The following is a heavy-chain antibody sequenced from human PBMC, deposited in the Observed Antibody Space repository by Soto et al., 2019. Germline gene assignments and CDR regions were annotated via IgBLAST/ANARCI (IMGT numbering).Heavy chain of an antibody. CDR1: GGSISSGGYY. CDR2: IYYSGST. J-gene: IGHJ6*02. V-gene: IGHV4-31*03. D-gene: IGHD3-3*01. CDR3: ARSRLAYYDFWSGHPRWGYYYYGMDV. Sequence: SETLSLTCTVSGGSISSGGYYWSWIRQHPGKGLEWIGYIYYSGSTYYNPSLKSRVTISVDTSKNQFSLKLSSVTAADTAVYYCARSRLAYYDFWSGHPRWGYYYYGMDVWGQGTTVTVSS.